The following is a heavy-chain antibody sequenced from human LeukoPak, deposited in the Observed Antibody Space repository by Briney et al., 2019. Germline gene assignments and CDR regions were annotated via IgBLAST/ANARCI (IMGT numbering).Heavy chain of an antibody. J-gene: IGHJ4*02. V-gene: IGHV3-30-3*01. CDR1: GFTFSSYA. D-gene: IGHD6-13*01. Sequence: PGGSLRLSCAASGFTFSSYAMHWVRQAPGKGLEWVAVISYDGSNKYYADSVKGRFTISRDNSKNTLYLQMNSLRAEDTAVYYCARVGLAAAGTSPDDYWGQGTLVTVSS. CDR3: ARVGLAAAGTSPDDY. CDR2: ISYDGSNK.